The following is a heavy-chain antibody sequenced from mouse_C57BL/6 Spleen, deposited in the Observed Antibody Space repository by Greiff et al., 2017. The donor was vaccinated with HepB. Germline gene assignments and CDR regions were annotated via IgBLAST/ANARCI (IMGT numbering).Heavy chain of an antibody. CDR2: IYPGDGDT. CDR3: ARSALGGFFDY. CDR1: GYAFSSYW. V-gene: IGHV1-80*01. J-gene: IGHJ2*01. Sequence: QVQLQQSGAELVKPGASVKISCKASGYAFSSYWMNWVKQRPGKGLEWIGQIYPGDGDTNYNGKFKGKATLTADKSSSTAYMQLSSLTSEDSAVYFCARSALGGFFDYWGQGTTLTVSS.